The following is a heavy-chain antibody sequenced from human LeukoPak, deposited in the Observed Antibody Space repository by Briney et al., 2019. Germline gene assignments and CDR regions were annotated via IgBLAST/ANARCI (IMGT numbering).Heavy chain of an antibody. J-gene: IGHJ4*02. CDR1: GFTVSSNY. D-gene: IGHD4-11*01. CDR2: IYSGGST. V-gene: IGHV3-53*01. Sequence: GGSLRLSCAVSGFTVSSNYMSWVRQPPGKGLEWVSVIYSGGSTYYAASVKGRVTITRDNSKNRLYLQMNSLRAEDTAVYYCARAGTTGDFDYWGQGTLVTVSS. CDR3: ARAGTTGDFDY.